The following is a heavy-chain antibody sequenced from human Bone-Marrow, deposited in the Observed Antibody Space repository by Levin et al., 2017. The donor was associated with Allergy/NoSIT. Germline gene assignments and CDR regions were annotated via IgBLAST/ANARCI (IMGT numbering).Heavy chain of an antibody. V-gene: IGHV3-23*01. CDR1: GFNFGTYA. J-gene: IGHJ4*02. Sequence: GGSLRLSCAASGFNFGTYAMNWVRQPPGKGLEWVAGIGNSGGNMYYADSVRGRFSISRDSSRDTVFLQMNNPRVEDTAVYYCAKSGARIAVAGRYYFDSWGQGALVTVAS. D-gene: IGHD6-19*01. CDR3: AKSGARIAVAGRYYFDS. CDR2: IGNSGGNM.